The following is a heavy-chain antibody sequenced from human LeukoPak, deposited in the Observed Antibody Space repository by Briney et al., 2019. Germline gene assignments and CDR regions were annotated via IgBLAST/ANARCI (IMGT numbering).Heavy chain of an antibody. D-gene: IGHD3-10*01. Sequence: ASVTVSCKASGGTLSNSTITWVRQAPGQGLEWMGRIIPILAKANYAQKFQGRVTITADKSTSTAYMELSSLRSEDTAVYYCARERGSSLWGQGTLVTVSS. J-gene: IGHJ4*02. CDR3: ARERGSSL. CDR1: GGTLSNST. V-gene: IGHV1-69*08. CDR2: IIPILAKA.